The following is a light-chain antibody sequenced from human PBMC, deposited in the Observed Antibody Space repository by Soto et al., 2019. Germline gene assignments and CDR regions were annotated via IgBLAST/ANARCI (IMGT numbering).Light chain of an antibody. Sequence: EIVLTQSPGTLSLSPGERATLSCRASQSVSSSSLAWYQQKPGQAPRLVIYGASSRATGIPDRSSGSGAGTDFTLTISRLEPEDFAVYYCQQYGSSPRGTFGQGTKVEIK. CDR3: QQYGSSPRGT. V-gene: IGKV3-20*01. CDR2: GAS. CDR1: QSVSSSS. J-gene: IGKJ1*01.